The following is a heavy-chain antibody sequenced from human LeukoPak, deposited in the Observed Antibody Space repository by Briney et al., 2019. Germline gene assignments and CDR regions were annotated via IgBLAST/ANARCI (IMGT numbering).Heavy chain of an antibody. V-gene: IGHV3-74*01. D-gene: IGHD2-21*02. CDR3: ARVDAYCGGDCYSGAFDY. Sequence: PGGSLRLSCAASGFTFSSYWMHWVRQAPGKGLVWVSRINSDGSSTSYADSVKGRFTISRDNAKNTLYLQMNSLRAEDTAVYYCARVDAYCGGDCYSGAFDYWGQGTLVTVSS. J-gene: IGHJ4*02. CDR2: INSDGSST. CDR1: GFTFSSYW.